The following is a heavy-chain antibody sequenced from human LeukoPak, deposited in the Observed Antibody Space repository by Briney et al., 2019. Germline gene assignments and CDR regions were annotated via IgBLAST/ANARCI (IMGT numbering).Heavy chain of an antibody. CDR1: VFTFSSYE. V-gene: IGHV3-48*03. CDR3: ARNGDSSGYPTPNWFDP. Sequence: GGSLRLSCAASVFTFSSYEMNWVRQAPGKGLEWVSYISSSGSTIYYADSVEGRFTISRDNAKNSLYLQMNSLRAEDTAVYYCARNGDSSGYPTPNWFDPWGQGSLVTVSS. CDR2: ISSSGSTI. J-gene: IGHJ5*02. D-gene: IGHD3-22*01.